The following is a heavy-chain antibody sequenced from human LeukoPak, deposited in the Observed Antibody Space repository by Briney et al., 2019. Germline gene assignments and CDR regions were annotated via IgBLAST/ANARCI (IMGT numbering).Heavy chain of an antibody. J-gene: IGHJ3*01. CDR3: VRLSTFKVGSTAYDAFDL. Sequence: GSLRLSCGASGFTFSRHGMHWVRQAPGKGLEWVAVIWYDGSKTYYADSVKGRFTISRDNSKNTLYLQVNSLSAEDTAVYYCVRLSTFKVGSTAYDAFDLWGQGTMVTVSS. D-gene: IGHD1-26*01. V-gene: IGHV3-33*01. CDR2: IWYDGSKT. CDR1: GFTFSRHG.